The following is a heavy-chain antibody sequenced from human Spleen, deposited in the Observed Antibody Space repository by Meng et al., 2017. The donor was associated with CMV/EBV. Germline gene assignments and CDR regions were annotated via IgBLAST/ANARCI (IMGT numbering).Heavy chain of an antibody. D-gene: IGHD5-18*01. Sequence: GLLVESGGGLVPPGGSLRLSCEVSGFTVTGSYMSWVRQAPGKGLEWISIIYDDGKTYYADSVKGRFTISRDNSKNTLYLQMNSLRAEDTAVYYCARDHREGRGYSYGTFDYWGQGTLVTVSS. CDR3: ARDHREGRGYSYGTFDY. J-gene: IGHJ4*02. CDR2: IYDDGKT. V-gene: IGHV3-66*01. CDR1: GFTVTGSY.